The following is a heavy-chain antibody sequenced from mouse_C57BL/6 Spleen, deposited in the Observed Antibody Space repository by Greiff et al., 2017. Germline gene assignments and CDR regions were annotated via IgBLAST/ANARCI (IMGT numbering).Heavy chain of an antibody. CDR1: GYTFTSYG. V-gene: IGHV1-81*01. CDR2: IYPRSGNT. D-gene: IGHD1-1*01. CDR3: ARGDTTVAFDY. J-gene: IGHJ2*01. Sequence: VKVVESGAELARPGASVKLSCKASGYTFTSYGISWVKQRTGQGLEWIGEIYPRSGNTYYNEKFKGKATLTADKSSSTAYMELRSLTSEDSAVYFCARGDTTVAFDYWGQGTTLTVSS.